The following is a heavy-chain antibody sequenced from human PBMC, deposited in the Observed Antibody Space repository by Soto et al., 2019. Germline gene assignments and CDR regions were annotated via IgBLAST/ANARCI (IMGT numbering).Heavy chain of an antibody. CDR3: AKTGADYGDTYVDY. D-gene: IGHD4-17*01. CDR1: GFTFSSYA. CDR2: ISGSGGST. V-gene: IGHV3-23*01. Sequence: EVQLLESGGGLVQPGGSLRLSCAASGFTFSSYAMSWVRQAPGKGLEWVSAISGSGGSTYYADSVKGRFTISRDNSKNTLNLQMNSVRAEDTAVYYCAKTGADYGDTYVDYWGQGTLVTVSS. J-gene: IGHJ4*02.